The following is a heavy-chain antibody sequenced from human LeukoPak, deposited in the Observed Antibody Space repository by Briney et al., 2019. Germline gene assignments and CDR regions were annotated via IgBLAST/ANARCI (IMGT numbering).Heavy chain of an antibody. D-gene: IGHD6-13*01. Sequence: GGSLRLSCAASGFTFSSYAMSWVRQAPGKGLEWVSAISDSGGSTYYADSVKGRFNISRDNSKNALYLEMNCLRAEDTAVYYCAKGMEQQLVLPLWFDPWGQGTLVSVSS. CDR1: GFTFSSYA. V-gene: IGHV3-23*01. CDR2: ISDSGGST. CDR3: AKGMEQQLVLPLWFDP. J-gene: IGHJ5*02.